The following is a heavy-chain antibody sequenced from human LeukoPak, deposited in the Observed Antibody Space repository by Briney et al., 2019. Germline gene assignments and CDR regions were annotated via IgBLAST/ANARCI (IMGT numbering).Heavy chain of an antibody. Sequence: GGSLRLSCAASGFTFSSYGMHWVRQAPGKGLERVAVIWYDGSNKYYADSVKGRFTISRDNSKNTLYLQMNGLRAEDTAVYYCARRFGGGYFDYWGQGTLVTVSS. CDR3: ARRFGGGYFDY. D-gene: IGHD3-10*01. J-gene: IGHJ4*02. CDR1: GFTFSSYG. CDR2: IWYDGSNK. V-gene: IGHV3-33*01.